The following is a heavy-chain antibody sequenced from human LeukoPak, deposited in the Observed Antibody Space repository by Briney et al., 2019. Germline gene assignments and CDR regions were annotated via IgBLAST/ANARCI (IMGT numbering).Heavy chain of an antibody. CDR3: ARDLGSSSWHDAFDI. Sequence: GGSLRLSCAASGFTFSSYSMNWVRQAPGKGLEWVSSISSSSSYIYYADSVKGRFTISRDNAKNSLYLQMNSLRAEDTAVYYCARDLGSSSWHDAFDIWGQGTMVTVSS. D-gene: IGHD6-13*01. CDR1: GFTFSSYS. CDR2: ISSSSSYI. J-gene: IGHJ3*02. V-gene: IGHV3-21*06.